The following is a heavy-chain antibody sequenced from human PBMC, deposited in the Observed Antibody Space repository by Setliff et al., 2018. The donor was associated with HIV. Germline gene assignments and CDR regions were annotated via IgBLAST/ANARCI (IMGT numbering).Heavy chain of an antibody. V-gene: IGHV4-59*01. Sequence: KTSETLSLTCIVSGGSMNNYYWNWVRQTPGKGLEWIGYIYENDYTHYTVSLRSRVTISMDTSKNQFSLTLRSVTAADRAIYYCARAQMHRGVVAWSLYYFDYWGQGAPVTVSS. J-gene: IGHJ4*02. CDR2: IYENDYT. CDR1: GGSMNNYY. D-gene: IGHD3-10*01. CDR3: ARAQMHRGVVAWSLYYFDY.